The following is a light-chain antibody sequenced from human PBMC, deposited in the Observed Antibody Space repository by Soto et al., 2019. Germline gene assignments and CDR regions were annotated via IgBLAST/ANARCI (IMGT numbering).Light chain of an antibody. V-gene: IGLV2-14*01. CDR3: SSYTSSSTGV. J-gene: IGLJ2*01. Sequence: QSALTQPASVSGSPGQSITISCTGTSSDVGSYNYVSWYQQHPGKAPKLMIYEVSNRPSGVSNRFSGSKSGNTASLTISGLQAGDEADYYCSSYTSSSTGVFGGGTKLTVL. CDR2: EVS. CDR1: SSDVGSYNY.